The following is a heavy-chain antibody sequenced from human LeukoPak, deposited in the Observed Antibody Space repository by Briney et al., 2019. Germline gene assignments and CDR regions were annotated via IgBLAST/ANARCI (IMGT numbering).Heavy chain of an antibody. Sequence: PGGSLRLSCAASGFTFSGYWMHWVRQVPGKGLLWVSRINTDGSSTTYADSVKGRFTISRENTKNTLYLQMNSLRAEDTAVYYCARQSYFYDSSGYYHDYWGQGTLVTVSS. J-gene: IGHJ4*02. CDR1: GFTFSGYW. V-gene: IGHV3-74*01. CDR2: INTDGSST. CDR3: ARQSYFYDSSGYYHDY. D-gene: IGHD3-22*01.